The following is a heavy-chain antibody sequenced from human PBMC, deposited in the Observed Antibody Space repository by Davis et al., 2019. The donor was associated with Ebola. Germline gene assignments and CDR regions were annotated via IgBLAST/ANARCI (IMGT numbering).Heavy chain of an antibody. V-gene: IGHV1-69*02. Sequence: SVKVSCKASGGTFSSYTISWVRQAPGQGLEWMGRIIPILGIANYAQKFQGRVTITADKSTSTAYMELSSLRSEDTAVYYCARARDEVTMLRGVTSHSYYFDSWGQGTLVTVSS. CDR2: IIPILGIA. D-gene: IGHD3-10*01. CDR1: GGTFSSYT. J-gene: IGHJ4*02. CDR3: ARARDEVTMLRGVTSHSYYFDS.